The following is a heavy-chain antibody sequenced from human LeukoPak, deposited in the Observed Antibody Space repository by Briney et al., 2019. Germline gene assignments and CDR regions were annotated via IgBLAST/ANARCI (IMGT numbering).Heavy chain of an antibody. CDR1: GFTFSTYA. CDR3: AKDVRVGGGGMDV. D-gene: IGHD1-26*01. Sequence: GGSLRLSCAASGFTFSTYAMNWVRQAPGKGLEWVSLISAIGGNTYYADSVRGRFTISRDNSKNTLSLQMNSLRAEDTAVYHCAKDVRVGGGGMDVWGQGTPVTVSS. CDR2: ISAIGGNT. J-gene: IGHJ6*02. V-gene: IGHV3-23*01.